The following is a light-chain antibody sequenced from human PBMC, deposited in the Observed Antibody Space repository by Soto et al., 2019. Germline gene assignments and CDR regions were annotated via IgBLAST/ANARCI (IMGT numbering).Light chain of an antibody. CDR3: QHYDNLPPYT. J-gene: IGKJ2*01. CDR1: QDISNY. CDR2: DES. V-gene: IGKV1-33*01. Sequence: DIQMTQSPSSLSASVGDRVTITCQASQDISNYLNWYQQKPGKAPKLLIYDESNLETGVPSRFSGSGSGTDFTFTISSLQPEDIATYYCQHYDNLPPYTFGQGTKLEIK.